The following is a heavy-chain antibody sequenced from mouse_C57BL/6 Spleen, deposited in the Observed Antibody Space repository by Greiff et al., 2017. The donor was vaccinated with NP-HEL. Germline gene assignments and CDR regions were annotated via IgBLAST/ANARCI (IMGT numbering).Heavy chain of an antibody. D-gene: IGHD1-1*01. CDR2: LYPGSGNT. Sequence: QVQLQQSGPELVKPGASVKISCKASGYTFTDYYINWVKQRPGQGLEWIGWLYPGSGNTKYNEKFKGKATLTVDTSSSTAYMQLSSLTSEDSAVYFCARSGHYYGSSPPWFAYWGQGTLVTVSA. CDR3: ARSGHYYGSSPPWFAY. CDR1: GYTFTDYY. V-gene: IGHV1-84*01. J-gene: IGHJ3*01.